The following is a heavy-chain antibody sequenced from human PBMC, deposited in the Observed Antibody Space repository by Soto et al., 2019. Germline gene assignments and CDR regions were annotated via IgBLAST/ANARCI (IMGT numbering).Heavy chain of an antibody. CDR3: ARDRRFWSGYSHPDAFDI. Sequence: QVQLQESGPGLVKPSGTLSLTCAVSGGSISSSNWWSWVRQPPGKGLEWIGEIYHSGSTNYNPSLKSRVTISVDKSKNQCSLKLSSVTAADTAVYYCARDRRFWSGYSHPDAFDIWGQGTMVTVSS. V-gene: IGHV4-4*02. D-gene: IGHD3-3*01. CDR1: GGSISSSNW. J-gene: IGHJ3*02. CDR2: IYHSGST.